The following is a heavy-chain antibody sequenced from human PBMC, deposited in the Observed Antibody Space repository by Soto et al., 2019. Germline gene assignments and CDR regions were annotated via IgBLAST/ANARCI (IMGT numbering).Heavy chain of an antibody. CDR3: ARAVGGQLVSWHYYYGMDV. D-gene: IGHD6-13*01. Sequence: QVQLQESGPGLVKPSGTLSLTCAVSGGSISSSNWWSWVRQPPGKGLEWIGEIYHSGSTNYNPSLKSVVTLAVDKSKHQFSLKPSSVTAADTAVYYCARAVGGQLVSWHYYYGMDVWGQGTTVTVSS. CDR1: GGSISSSNW. CDR2: IYHSGST. V-gene: IGHV4-4*02. J-gene: IGHJ6*02.